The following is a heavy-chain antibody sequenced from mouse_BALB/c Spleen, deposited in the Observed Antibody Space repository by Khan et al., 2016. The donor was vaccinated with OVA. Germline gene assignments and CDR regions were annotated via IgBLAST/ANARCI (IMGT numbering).Heavy chain of an antibody. J-gene: IGHJ2*01. D-gene: IGHD2-3*01. V-gene: IGHV1S137*01. CDR2: ISTYSGNT. CDR1: GFTFTDYA. CDR3: ARPAYDGYYDY. Sequence: QVQLKESGPELVRPGVSVKISCKGSGFTFTDYAMHWVKQSHAKSLEWIGLISTYSGNTNYNQKFKGKATMTVDKSSSTAYLELARSTSEDSAIYYCARPAYDGYYDYWGQGTTLTVSS.